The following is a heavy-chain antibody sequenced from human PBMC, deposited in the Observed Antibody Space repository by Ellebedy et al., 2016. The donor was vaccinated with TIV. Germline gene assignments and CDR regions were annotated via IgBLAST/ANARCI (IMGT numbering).Heavy chain of an antibody. CDR2: ISYYGNT. CDR3: ARAIIAPRPYYFDS. J-gene: IGHJ4*02. Sequence: SETLSLXXTVSGGSISSYYWSWIRQTPGKGLEWIGSISYYGNTNYNPSLKSRVTISVDTSKNQFSLNLSSVTAADTAVYYCARAIIAPRPYYFDSWGQGALVTVSS. V-gene: IGHV4-59*12. CDR1: GGSISSYY. D-gene: IGHD6-6*01.